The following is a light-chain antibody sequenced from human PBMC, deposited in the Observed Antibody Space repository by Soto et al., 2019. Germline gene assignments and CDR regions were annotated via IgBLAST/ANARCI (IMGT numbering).Light chain of an antibody. J-gene: IGLJ3*02. CDR2: DVS. CDR1: SSDVGGYNY. V-gene: IGLV2-11*01. CDR3: CSYAGNSLWV. Sequence: QSALTQPRSVSGSPGQSVTNSCTGTSSDVGGYNYVSWYQQHPGKAPKLVIYDVSKRPSGVPDRFSGSKSGNTASLTISGLQAEDEADYYCCSYAGNSLWVFGGGTKVTVL.